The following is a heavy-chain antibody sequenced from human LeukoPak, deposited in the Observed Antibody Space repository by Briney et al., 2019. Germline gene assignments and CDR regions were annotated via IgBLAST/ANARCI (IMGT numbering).Heavy chain of an antibody. CDR1: GFTFSSYS. V-gene: IGHV3-21*01. Sequence: GGSLRLSCAASGFTFSSYSMNWVRQAPGKGLEWVSSSSSSSSYKYYADSVKGRLTISRDNAKNSLYLQMNSLRAEDTAVYYCAREGDDSSGYHPDGFDYWGQGTLVTVSS. CDR3: AREGDDSSGYHPDGFDY. D-gene: IGHD3-22*01. J-gene: IGHJ4*02. CDR2: SSSSSSYK.